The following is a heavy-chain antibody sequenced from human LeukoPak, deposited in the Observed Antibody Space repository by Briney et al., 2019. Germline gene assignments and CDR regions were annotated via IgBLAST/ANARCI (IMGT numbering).Heavy chain of an antibody. D-gene: IGHD1-26*01. CDR3: ARQRHGGSYYKVDYYYYMDV. V-gene: IGHV5-51*01. Sequence: GGSLKISCKGSGYSFTSYWIGWVRQMPGKGLEWMGIIYPGESETRYSPSFQGQVTISADKSISTAYLQWSSLKASDTAMYYCARQRHGGSYYKVDYYYYMDVWGKGTTVTVSS. CDR1: GYSFTSYW. J-gene: IGHJ6*03. CDR2: IYPGESET.